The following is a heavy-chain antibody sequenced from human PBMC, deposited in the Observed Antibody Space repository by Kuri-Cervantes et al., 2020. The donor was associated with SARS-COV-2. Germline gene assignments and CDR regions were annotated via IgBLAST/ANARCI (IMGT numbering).Heavy chain of an antibody. D-gene: IGHD6-13*01. Sequence: SETLSLTCAVSGYSISSGYYWGWIRQPPVKGLEWIGSMYHSGSTNYNPSLKSRVTISVDTSKNQFSLKLSSVTAADTAVYYCARDSAGTDYYYYMDVWGKGTTVTVSS. CDR1: GYSISSGYY. CDR2: MYHSGST. J-gene: IGHJ6*03. CDR3: ARDSAGTDYYYYMDV. V-gene: IGHV4-38-2*02.